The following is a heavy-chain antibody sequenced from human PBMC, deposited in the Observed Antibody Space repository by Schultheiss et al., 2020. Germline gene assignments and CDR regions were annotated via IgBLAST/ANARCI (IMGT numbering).Heavy chain of an antibody. D-gene: IGHD1-26*01. CDR1: GFTVSGNY. CDR2: ICVGGSR. Sequence: GGSLRLSCAASGFTVSGNYMNWVRQAPGKGLEWVSIICVGGSRYYADSVKGRFTISRDNAKNSLYLQMNSLRAEDTAVYYCAKDRSGSYYRYYFDYWGQGTLVTVAS. V-gene: IGHV3-53*01. CDR3: AKDRSGSYYRYYFDY. J-gene: IGHJ4*02.